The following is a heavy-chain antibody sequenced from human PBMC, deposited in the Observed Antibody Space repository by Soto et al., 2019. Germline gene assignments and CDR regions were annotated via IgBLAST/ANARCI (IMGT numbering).Heavy chain of an antibody. V-gene: IGHV3-9*01. CDR1: GFTFDDYA. CDR2: INWNSGSI. CDR3: VKDESINWYSGHFRH. Sequence: EVQLVESGGGLVQPGRSLRLSCAASGFTFDDYAMHWVRQVPGKGLEWVSGINWNSGSIGYADSVKGRFAISRDNAKNSLHLHMNSLRAEDTAFYYCVKDESINWYSGHFRHWGQCTLVTVSS. D-gene: IGHD6-13*01. J-gene: IGHJ1*01.